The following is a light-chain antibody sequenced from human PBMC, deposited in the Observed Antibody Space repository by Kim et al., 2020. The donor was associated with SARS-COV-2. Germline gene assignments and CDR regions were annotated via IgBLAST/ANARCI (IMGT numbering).Light chain of an antibody. CDR1: SLRRYY. Sequence: ALGQTIRITCQGDSLRRYYASWYQQKAGQAPVLVIYGGNNQPSGIPDRFSGSSSGNTASLTITGAQAEDEADYYCNSRDSSGNHYVFGTGTKVTVL. CDR2: GGN. V-gene: IGLV3-19*01. J-gene: IGLJ1*01. CDR3: NSRDSSGNHYV.